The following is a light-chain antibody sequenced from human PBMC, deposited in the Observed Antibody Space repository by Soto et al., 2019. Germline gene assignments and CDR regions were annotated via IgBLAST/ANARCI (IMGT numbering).Light chain of an antibody. J-gene: IGKJ1*01. CDR1: QSISRY. CDR3: QQSYSTLWT. CDR2: GAS. V-gene: IGKV1-39*01. Sequence: DIQMTQSPSSLSASVGDTITITCRASQSISRYLNWYQQKPGKAPKLMIYGASSLQSGVPSRFSGSGSGTDFTLTISILQPEDFATYYCQQSYSTLWTFGQGTKVEIK.